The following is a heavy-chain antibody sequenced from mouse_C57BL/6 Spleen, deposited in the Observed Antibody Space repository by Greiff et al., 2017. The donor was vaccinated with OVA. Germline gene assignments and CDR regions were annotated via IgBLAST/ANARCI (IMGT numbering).Heavy chain of an antibody. J-gene: IGHJ3*01. Sequence: QVQLQQPGTELVKPGASVKLSCKASGFTFTSYWMHWVQQRPGQGLEWIGNINPSNGGTNYNEKFKSKATLTVGKSTSTAYMQLSSLTSEDSAVYYCARGRGSSSAWFAYWGQGTLVTVSA. CDR3: ARGRGSSSAWFAY. CDR1: GFTFTSYW. D-gene: IGHD1-1*01. V-gene: IGHV1-53*01. CDR2: INPSNGGT.